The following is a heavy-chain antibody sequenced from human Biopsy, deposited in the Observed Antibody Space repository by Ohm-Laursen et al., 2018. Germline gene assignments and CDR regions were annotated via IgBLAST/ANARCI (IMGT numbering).Heavy chain of an antibody. J-gene: IGHJ6*02. CDR1: GYTFAGYY. D-gene: IGHD3-9*01. CDR3: ARVPAYPSIDGYYGLDL. CDR2: INPNSGNA. Sequence: VASVKVSCKASGYTFAGYYLNWVRQAPGHGLEWMGWINPNSGNANYAQSFQGRLTVTRDTSISTAYMELTSLTFDDTAIYYCARVPAYPSIDGYYGLDLWGQGTTVIVSS. V-gene: IGHV1-2*02.